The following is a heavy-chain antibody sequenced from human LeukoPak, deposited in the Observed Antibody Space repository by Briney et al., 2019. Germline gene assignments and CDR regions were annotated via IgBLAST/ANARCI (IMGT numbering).Heavy chain of an antibody. CDR3: ARDAGYCSGGSCYDY. V-gene: IGHV3-7*01. Sequence: GGSLRLSCAASGFTFSSYWMSWVRQAPGKGLEWLANIKQDGSEKYYVDSVKGRLTISRDNAKNSLYLQMSSLRAEDTAVYYCARDAGYCSGGSCYDYWGQGTLVTVSS. J-gene: IGHJ4*02. CDR1: GFTFSSYW. CDR2: IKQDGSEK. D-gene: IGHD2-15*01.